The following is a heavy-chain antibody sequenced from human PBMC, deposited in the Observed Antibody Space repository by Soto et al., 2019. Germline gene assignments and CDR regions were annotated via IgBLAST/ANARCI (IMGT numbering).Heavy chain of an antibody. CDR2: IFFTGST. CDR3: ARGLITVTPQNYYPYTGMDV. V-gene: IGHV4-31*03. D-gene: IGHD4-17*01. J-gene: IGHJ6*02. CDR1: GGTISSGGYY. Sequence: LSLTCTVSGGTISSGGYYWSWIRQLPGKGLEWIGFIFFTGSTSYNPSLKSRVTISVDKSKNQFSLNLNSVTVADTAVYYCARGLITVTPQNYYPYTGMDVWGQGTWFTVSS.